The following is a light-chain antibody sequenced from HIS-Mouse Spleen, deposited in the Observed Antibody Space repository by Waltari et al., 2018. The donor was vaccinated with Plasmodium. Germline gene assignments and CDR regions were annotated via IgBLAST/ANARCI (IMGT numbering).Light chain of an antibody. J-gene: IGKJ2*01. CDR3: QQYYSYPYT. Sequence: AIRMTQSPSPFSASTGDSVPITCRASQGISSYLAWYQQKPGKAPKLRIYAASTLQSGVPSMFSGSGSGTDFTLTISCLQSEDFATYYCQQYYSYPYTFGQGTKLEIK. CDR2: AAS. V-gene: IGKV1-8*01. CDR1: QGISSY.